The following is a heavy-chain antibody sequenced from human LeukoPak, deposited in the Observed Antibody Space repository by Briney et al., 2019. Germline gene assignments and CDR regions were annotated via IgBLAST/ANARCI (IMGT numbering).Heavy chain of an antibody. D-gene: IGHD3-10*01. V-gene: IGHV4-39*01. CDR1: GGSVSSDTYY. CDR2: VHHSGST. J-gene: IGHJ3*02. CDR3: ARLYYYGSGSYLSGFDI. Sequence: SETLSLTCTVSGGSVSSDTYYWSWIRQAPGKGLEWIGSVHHSGSTYYTPSLKSRVTISVDTSKNQFSLKLSSVTAADTAVYQCARLYYYGSGSYLSGFDIWGQGTMVTVSS.